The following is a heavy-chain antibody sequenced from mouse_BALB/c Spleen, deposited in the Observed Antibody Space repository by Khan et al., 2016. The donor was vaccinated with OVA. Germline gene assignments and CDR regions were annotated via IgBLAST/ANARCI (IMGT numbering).Heavy chain of an antibody. CDR2: INPSNGGT. J-gene: IGHJ3*01. Sequence: QMQLEESGAELVKPGASVKLSCKASGYTFTSYYMYWVKQRPGQGLEWIGEINPSNGGTNVNEKFKSKATLTVDKSSSTAYMEVSSLTSEDSAVYYCTRGGYGSPSAYWGQGTLVTVSA. CDR3: TRGGYGSPSAY. V-gene: IGHV1S81*02. D-gene: IGHD1-1*01. CDR1: GYTFTSYY.